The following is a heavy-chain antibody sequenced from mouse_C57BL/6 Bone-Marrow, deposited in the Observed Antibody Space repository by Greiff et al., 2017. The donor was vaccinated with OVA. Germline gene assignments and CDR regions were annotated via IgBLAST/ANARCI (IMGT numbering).Heavy chain of an antibody. CDR3: ATLYGYQAWFAY. J-gene: IGHJ3*01. Sequence: QVQLQQPGAELVKPGASVKVSCKASGYTFTSYWMHWVKQRPGQGLEWIGRIHPSDSDTNYNQKFKGKATLTVDKSSSTAYLQLSSLTSEDSAVYNCATLYGYQAWFAYWGQGTLVTVSA. D-gene: IGHD2-2*01. V-gene: IGHV1-74*01. CDR2: IHPSDSDT. CDR1: GYTFTSYW.